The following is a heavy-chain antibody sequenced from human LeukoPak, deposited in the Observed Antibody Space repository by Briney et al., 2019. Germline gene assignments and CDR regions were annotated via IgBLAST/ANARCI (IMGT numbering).Heavy chain of an antibody. CDR1: GYTFTGYY. J-gene: IGHJ2*01. CDR2: INPNSGGT. V-gene: IGHV1-2*02. CDR3: ARTTYYDYVWGTGGWYFDL. D-gene: IGHD3-16*01. Sequence: ASVKVSCTASGYTFTGYYMHWVRQAPGQGLEWMGWINPNSGGTNYAQKFQGRVTMTRDTSISTAYMELSRLRSDDTAVYYCARTTYYDYVWGTGGWYFDLWGRGTLVTVSS.